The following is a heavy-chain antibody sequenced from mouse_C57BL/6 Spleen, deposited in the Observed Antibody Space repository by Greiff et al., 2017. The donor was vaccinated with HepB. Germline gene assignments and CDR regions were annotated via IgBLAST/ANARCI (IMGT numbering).Heavy chain of an antibody. V-gene: IGHV1-9*01. CDR2: ILPGSGST. D-gene: IGHD2-4*01. CDR3: ARIPLYDYALYYYAMDY. Sequence: VQLQQSGAELMKPGASVKLSCKATGYTFTGYWIEWVKQRPGHGLEWIGEILPGSGSTNYNEKFKGKATFTADTSSNTAYMQLSSLTTEDSAIYYCARIPLYDYALYYYAMDYWGQGTSVTVSS. CDR1: GYTFTGYW. J-gene: IGHJ4*01.